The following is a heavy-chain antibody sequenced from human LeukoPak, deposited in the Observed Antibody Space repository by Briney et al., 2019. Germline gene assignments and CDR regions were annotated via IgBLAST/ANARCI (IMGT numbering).Heavy chain of an antibody. CDR3: ARGGVGLTAMVGPFDY. CDR1: GFTFSSYA. V-gene: IGHV3-64*01. D-gene: IGHD5-18*01. J-gene: IGHJ4*02. Sequence: HPGGSLRLSCTASGFTFSSYAMHWVRQAPGKGLEYVSAISSNGGSTYYANSVKGRFTISRDNSKNTLYLQMGSLRPEDMAVYYCARGGVGLTAMVGPFDYWGQGTLVTVSS. CDR2: ISSNGGST.